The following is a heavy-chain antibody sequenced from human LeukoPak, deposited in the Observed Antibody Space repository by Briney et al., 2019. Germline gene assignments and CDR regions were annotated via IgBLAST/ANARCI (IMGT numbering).Heavy chain of an antibody. D-gene: IGHD3-22*01. CDR3: ARDDYDSSGQFYGMDV. CDR1: GFPFDDYG. CDR2: INWNGGST. Sequence: GGSLRLSCAASGFPFDDYGMSWVRQAPGKGLEWVSGINWNGGSTGYADSVKGRFTISRDNAKNSLYLQMNSLRAEDTALYYCARDDYDSSGQFYGMDVWGQGTTVTVSS. V-gene: IGHV3-20*04. J-gene: IGHJ6*02.